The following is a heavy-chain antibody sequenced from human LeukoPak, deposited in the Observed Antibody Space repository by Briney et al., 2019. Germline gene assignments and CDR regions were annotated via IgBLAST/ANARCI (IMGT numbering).Heavy chain of an antibody. V-gene: IGHV4-61*02. CDR2: IYTSGST. D-gene: IGHD3-10*01. CDR1: GGSINSGTYY. CDR3: ASWVWFGELLRYY. Sequence: SETLSLTCTVSGGSINSGTYYWSWIRQPAGKGLEWIGRIYTSGSTNYNPSLKSRVTISVDTSKNQFSLKLSSVTAADTAVYYCASWVWFGELLRYYWGQGTLVTVSS. J-gene: IGHJ4*02.